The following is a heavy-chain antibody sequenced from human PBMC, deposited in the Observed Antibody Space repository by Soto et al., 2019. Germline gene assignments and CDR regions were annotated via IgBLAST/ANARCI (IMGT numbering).Heavy chain of an antibody. V-gene: IGHV3-23*01. CDR1: GFTFSSYA. J-gene: IGHJ4*02. Sequence: GGSLRLSCAASGFTFSSYAMSWVRQAPGKGLEWVSAISGSVGSTYYADSVKGRFTISRDNSKNTLYLQMNSLRAEDTAVYYCATYGSGSYYNGYWGQGTRVTVSS. CDR3: ATYGSGSYYNGY. D-gene: IGHD3-10*01. CDR2: ISGSVGST.